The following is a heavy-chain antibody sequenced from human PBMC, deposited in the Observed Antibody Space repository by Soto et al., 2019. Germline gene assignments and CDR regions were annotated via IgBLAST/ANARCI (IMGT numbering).Heavy chain of an antibody. CDR2: IIPIFGTA. CDR3: ARGGREMANSHFDY. CDR1: GGTFSSYA. D-gene: IGHD5-12*01. V-gene: IGHV1-69*12. Sequence: QVQLVQSGAEVKKPGSSVKVSCKASGGTFSSYAISWVRQAPGQGLDWMGGIIPIFGTANYAQKFQGRVTITADESTSTAYRELSSLRSEDTAVYYCARGGREMANSHFDYWGQGTLVTVSS. J-gene: IGHJ4*02.